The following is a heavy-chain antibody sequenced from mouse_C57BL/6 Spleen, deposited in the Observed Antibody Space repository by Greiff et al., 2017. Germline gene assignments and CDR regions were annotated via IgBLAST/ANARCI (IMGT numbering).Heavy chain of an antibody. Sequence: QVQLQQPGAELVRPGSSVKLSCKASGYTFTSYWMHWVKQRPIQGLEWIGNIDPADSDTHYNQKFKDKATLTVDKSSSTAYMQLSSLTTEDSAVYDCARSRCEGFLDYWGQGTTLTVSA. CDR1: GYTFTSYW. CDR2: IDPADSDT. J-gene: IGHJ2*01. V-gene: IGHV1-52*01. CDR3: ARSRCEGFLDY.